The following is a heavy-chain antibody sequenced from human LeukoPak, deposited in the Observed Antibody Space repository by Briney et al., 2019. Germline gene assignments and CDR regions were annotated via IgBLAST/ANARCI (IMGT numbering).Heavy chain of an antibody. CDR1: GFTFSDYY. CDR3: ATLLGPGYNWYYDFDY. D-gene: IGHD1-7*01. J-gene: IGHJ4*02. Sequence: PGGSLRLSCAASGFTFSDYYMSWIRQAPGKGLEWVSYISSSGSTIYYADSVKGRFTISRDNAKNSLYLQMNSLRAEDTAVYYCATLLGPGYNWYYDFDYWGQGTLVTVCS. CDR2: ISSSGSTI. V-gene: IGHV3-11*01.